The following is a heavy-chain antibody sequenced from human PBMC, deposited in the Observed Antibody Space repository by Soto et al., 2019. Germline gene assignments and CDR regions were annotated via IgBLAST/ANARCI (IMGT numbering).Heavy chain of an antibody. V-gene: IGHV5-10-1*01. Sequence: GESLKISCKGSGYSFTSYWISWVRQMPGKGLEWMGRIDPSDSYTNYSPSFQGHVTISADKSISTAYLQWSSLKASDTAMYYCARATGCSGGSCYSRYYYYYYGMDVWGQGTTVTVSS. CDR2: IDPSDSYT. D-gene: IGHD2-15*01. CDR3: ARATGCSGGSCYSRYYYYYYGMDV. CDR1: GYSFTSYW. J-gene: IGHJ6*02.